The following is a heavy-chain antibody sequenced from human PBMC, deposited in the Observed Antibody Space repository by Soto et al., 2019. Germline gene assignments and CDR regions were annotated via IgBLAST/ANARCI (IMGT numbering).Heavy chain of an antibody. CDR3: ARGLGFVGAPGGRYYYHNMDV. D-gene: IGHD1-26*01. Sequence: ASVKVSCKASGYTFTSYDISWVRQAPGQGLEWMGWISAYNGNTENAQNFQARVTMTTDTSTRTAHMELRSLRSDDTAVYYFARGLGFVGAPGGRYYYHNMDVWGQGTTVTVSS. J-gene: IGHJ6*02. V-gene: IGHV1-18*01. CDR2: ISAYNGNT. CDR1: GYTFTSYD.